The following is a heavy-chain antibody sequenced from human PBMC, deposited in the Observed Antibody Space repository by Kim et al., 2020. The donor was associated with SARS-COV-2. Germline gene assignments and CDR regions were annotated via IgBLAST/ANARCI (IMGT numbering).Heavy chain of an antibody. J-gene: IGHJ3*02. D-gene: IGHD2-15*01. CDR3: ARDRGCSGGSCYNDAFDI. V-gene: IGHV4-31*03. CDR1: GGSISSGGYY. CDR2: IYYSGST. Sequence: SETLSLTCTVSGGSISSGGYYWSWIRQHPGKGLEWIGYIYYSGSTYYNPSLKSRVTISVDTSKNQFSLKLSSVTAADTAVYYCARDRGCSGGSCYNDAFDIWGQGTMVTVSS.